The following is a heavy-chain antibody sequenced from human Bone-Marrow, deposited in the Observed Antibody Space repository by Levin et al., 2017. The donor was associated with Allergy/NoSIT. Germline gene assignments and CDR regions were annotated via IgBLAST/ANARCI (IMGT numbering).Heavy chain of an antibody. V-gene: IGHV3-23*01. CDR3: AKDAGWQSPGYYYYYYGMDV. CDR1: GFTFSSYA. D-gene: IGHD6-19*01. J-gene: IGHJ6*02. Sequence: GGSLRLSCAASGFTFSSYAMSWVRQAPGKGLEWVSAISGSGGSTYYADSVKGRFTISRDNSKNTLYLQMNSLRAEDTAVYYCAKDAGWQSPGYYYYYYGMDVWGQGTTVTVSS. CDR2: ISGSGGST.